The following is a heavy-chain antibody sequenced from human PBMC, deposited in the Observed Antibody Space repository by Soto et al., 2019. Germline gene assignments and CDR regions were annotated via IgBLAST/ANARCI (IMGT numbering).Heavy chain of an antibody. CDR2: ISGSGGST. V-gene: IGHV3-23*01. CDR1: GCTFSSYA. CDR3: AKRDVPHSTSNAYFYDH. Sequence: PVRSLRVSCASSGCTFSSYAMIWFRQAPVKGLDWVSAISGSGGSTYYADSVKGRFTISRDNSDNTLFLRMTSLTADDTAVYFCAKRDVPHSTSNAYFYDHWGRGVLVTVSS. J-gene: IGHJ4*02. D-gene: IGHD2-21*02.